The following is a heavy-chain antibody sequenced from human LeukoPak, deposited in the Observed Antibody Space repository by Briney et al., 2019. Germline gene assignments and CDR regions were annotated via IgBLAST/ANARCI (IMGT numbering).Heavy chain of an antibody. CDR2: ISSSSSYI. CDR1: GFTFSSYS. D-gene: IGHD6-19*01. CDR3: ARDKGGDSSGWYFDY. J-gene: IGHJ4*02. Sequence: GGSLRLSCAASGFTFSSYSMNWVRQAPGKGLEWASSISSSSSYIYYADSVKGRFTISRDNAKNSLYLQMNSLRAEDTAVYYCARDKGGDSSGWYFDYWGQGTLVTVSS. V-gene: IGHV3-21*01.